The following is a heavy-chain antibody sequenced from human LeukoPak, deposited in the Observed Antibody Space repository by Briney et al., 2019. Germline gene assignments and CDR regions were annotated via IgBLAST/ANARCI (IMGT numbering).Heavy chain of an antibody. CDR2: IYYSGST. J-gene: IGHJ4*02. D-gene: IGHD5-18*01. CDR1: GGSISSGGYY. V-gene: IGHV4-31*03. CDR3: ARAPRGYSYGSFDY. Sequence: PSETLSLTCTVSGGSISSGGYYWSWIRQHPGKGLEWIGYIYYSGSTYYNPSLKSRATISVDTSKSQFSLKLSSVTAADTAVYYCARAPRGYSYGSFDYWGQGTLVTVSS.